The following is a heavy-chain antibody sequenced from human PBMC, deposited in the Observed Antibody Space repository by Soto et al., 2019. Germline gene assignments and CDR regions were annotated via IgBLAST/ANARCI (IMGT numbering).Heavy chain of an antibody. Sequence: GGSLRLSCAASGFRFSDYSMNWVRQAPGRGQEWVSYISSSSFTIHYADSVEGRFTISRDNAKNSLYLQMNSQRAEETAVYYCVRGFNDFWSGHFDCWGQGALVTVSS. D-gene: IGHD3-3*01. J-gene: IGHJ4*02. CDR2: ISSSSFTI. V-gene: IGHV3-48*01. CDR1: GFRFSDYS. CDR3: VRGFNDFWSGHFDC.